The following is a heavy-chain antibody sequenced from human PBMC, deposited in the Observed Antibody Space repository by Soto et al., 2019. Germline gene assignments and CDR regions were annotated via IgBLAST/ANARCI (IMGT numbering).Heavy chain of an antibody. CDR2: IIPFLGAS. Sequence: QVQLVQSGAEVKKPGSSVKVSCKASGGTFSTSALAWVRQAPGQGLEWMGGIIPFLGASTYAQKFQGRVTITADESTSTATMELSSLRSEDTAVYFCAREPCSTFSCYNSDYYYGMDVWGQGTTVTVSS. CDR1: GGTFSTSA. CDR3: AREPCSTFSCYNSDYYYGMDV. J-gene: IGHJ6*02. V-gene: IGHV1-69*01. D-gene: IGHD2-2*02.